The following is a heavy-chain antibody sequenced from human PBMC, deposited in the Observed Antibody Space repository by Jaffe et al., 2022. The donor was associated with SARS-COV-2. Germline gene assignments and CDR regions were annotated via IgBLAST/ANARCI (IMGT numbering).Heavy chain of an antibody. CDR3: ANARGRDYYYGMDV. CDR1: GFTFDDYA. CDR2: ISWNSGSI. Sequence: EVQLVESGGGLVQPGRSLRLSCAASGFTFDDYAMHWVRQAPGKGLEWVSGISWNSGSIGYADSVKGRFTISRDNAKNSLYLQMNSLRAEDTALYYCANARGRDYYYGMDVWGQGTTVTVSS. J-gene: IGHJ6*02. V-gene: IGHV3-9*01.